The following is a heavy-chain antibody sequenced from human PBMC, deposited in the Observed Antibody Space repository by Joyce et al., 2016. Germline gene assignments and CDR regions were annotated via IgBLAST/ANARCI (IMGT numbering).Heavy chain of an antibody. Sequence: QVQLVQSGGEVKKPRASVKVSCKASDDSFNSYAVNWVRQAPGQGLEWMGWISAHDGDANYAQYFQGRVTMTTDAATRTAYMELRNLKFDDTAVYYWARGKKLRFRGWLMSYAMDVWGQGTTVTVSS. CDR1: DDSFNSYA. D-gene: IGHD3-3*01. V-gene: IGHV1-18*01. J-gene: IGHJ6*02. CDR3: ARGKKLRFRGWLMSYAMDV. CDR2: ISAHDGDA.